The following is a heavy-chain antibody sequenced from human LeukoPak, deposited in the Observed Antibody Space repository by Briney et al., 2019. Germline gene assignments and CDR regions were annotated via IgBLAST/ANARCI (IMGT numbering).Heavy chain of an antibody. CDR3: ARGGGGDCYLMDV. CDR2: ISSSSSTI. CDR1: GFTFSSYS. Sequence: PGGSLRLSCAASGFTFSSYSMNWVRQAPGKGLEWVSYISSSSSTIYYADSVKGRFTISRDNAKNSLYLQMNSLRAEDTAVYYCARGGGGDCYLMDVWGKGTTVTVSS. J-gene: IGHJ6*04. V-gene: IGHV3-48*01. D-gene: IGHD2-21*02.